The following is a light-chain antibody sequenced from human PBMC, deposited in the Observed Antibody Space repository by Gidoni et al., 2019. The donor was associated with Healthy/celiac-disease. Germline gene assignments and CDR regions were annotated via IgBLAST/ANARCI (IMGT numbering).Light chain of an antibody. CDR1: QSISSY. V-gene: IGKV1-39*01. CDR3: QQSYSTLWT. CDR2: AAS. Sequence: DIQMTPSPSSLSASVGDRVTSTCRASQSISSYLNWYQKKPGKAPKLLIYAASSLQSGVPSRFSGSGSGTDFTLTISRLQPEDFATYYCQQSYSTLWTFGQGTKVEIK. J-gene: IGKJ1*01.